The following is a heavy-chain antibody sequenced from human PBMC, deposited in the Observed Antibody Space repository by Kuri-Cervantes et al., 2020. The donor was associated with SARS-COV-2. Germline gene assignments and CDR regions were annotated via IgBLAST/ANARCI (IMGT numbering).Heavy chain of an antibody. CDR3: ARXVGASDSF. V-gene: IGHV3-7*05. J-gene: IGHJ4*02. CDR1: GFTFNSYW. D-gene: IGHD3-22*01. CDR2: VNQDGTQX. Sequence: GESLKIXCAASGFTFNSYWMXWVRXXPGKGLEWXXXVNQDGTQXXYVDSVKGRFTIXRDNAKHSVYLQMNSLRVDDTALYYCARXVGASDSFWGQGTLVTVSS.